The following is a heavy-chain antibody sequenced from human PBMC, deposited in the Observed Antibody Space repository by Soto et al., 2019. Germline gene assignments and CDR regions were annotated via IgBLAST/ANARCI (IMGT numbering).Heavy chain of an antibody. Sequence: EVRLLESGGSLAQPGGSRRLSCAASGFTFNSSAMNWVRQAPGKGLEWVSSIRVGGGDTFYADSVRGRFTVSRDISRNTLYLQMSSLRAEDTAIYYCAKCSVGTVRTSGWCNWFDPWGQGTLVTVSS. CDR2: IRVGGGDT. CDR3: AKCSVGTVRTSGWCNWFDP. D-gene: IGHD6-19*01. V-gene: IGHV3-23*01. CDR1: GFTFNSSA. J-gene: IGHJ5*02.